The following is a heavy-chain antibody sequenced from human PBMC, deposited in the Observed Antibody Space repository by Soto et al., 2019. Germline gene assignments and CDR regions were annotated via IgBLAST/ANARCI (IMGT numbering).Heavy chain of an antibody. CDR1: GFTLSSYA. J-gene: IGHJ3*01. V-gene: IGHV3-23*01. CDR3: AKTIVPAGIDAFDA. D-gene: IGHD2-2*02. Sequence: GSLRLSCAASGFTLSSYALTWVRQGPGKGLEWVSVISASGSDTFFRDSVKGRFTISRDTSKNTLYLQMNSLRVEDTAVYYCAKTIVPAGIDAFDAWGRGTMVTVSS. CDR2: ISASGSDT.